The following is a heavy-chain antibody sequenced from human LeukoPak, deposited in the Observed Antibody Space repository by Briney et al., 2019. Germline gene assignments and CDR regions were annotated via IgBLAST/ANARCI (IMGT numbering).Heavy chain of an antibody. CDR1: GGSISSGGYC. D-gene: IGHD1-26*01. Sequence: SETLSLTCTVSGGSISSGGYCWSWIRQPPGKGLEWIGYIYHSGSTYYNPSLKSRVTISVDRSKNQFSLQLNSVTPEDTAVYYCARENGGSYYGDAFDIWGQGTMVTVSS. V-gene: IGHV4-30-2*01. J-gene: IGHJ3*02. CDR2: IYHSGST. CDR3: ARENGGSYYGDAFDI.